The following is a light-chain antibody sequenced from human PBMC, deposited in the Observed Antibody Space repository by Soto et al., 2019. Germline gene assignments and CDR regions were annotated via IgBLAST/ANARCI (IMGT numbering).Light chain of an antibody. Sequence: EIVMTQSPATLSVSPGERATLSCRASQSVSSSLAWYQQKPGQPPRLLIYGASTRATGIPVRFSGSGSGTEFTLTISSLQSEDFSVYYCQSYNSWPPGGAFGQWTKVEIK. CDR3: QSYNSWPPGGA. CDR2: GAS. J-gene: IGKJ1*01. V-gene: IGKV3D-15*01. CDR1: QSVSSS.